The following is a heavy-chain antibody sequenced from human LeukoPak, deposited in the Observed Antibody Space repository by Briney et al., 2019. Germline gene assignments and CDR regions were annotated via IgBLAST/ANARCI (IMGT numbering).Heavy chain of an antibody. J-gene: IGHJ4*02. Sequence: GGSLRLSCAASGFTFSRSSMNWVRQAPGKGLEWVSSISSGSSYIYYADSVKGRFTISRDNAKNSVYLLMNSLKASDTAMYYCARHGSGWYRIDYWGQGTLVTVSS. CDR1: GFTFSRSS. CDR3: ARHGSGWYRIDY. D-gene: IGHD6-19*01. CDR2: ISSGSSYI. V-gene: IGHV3-21*04.